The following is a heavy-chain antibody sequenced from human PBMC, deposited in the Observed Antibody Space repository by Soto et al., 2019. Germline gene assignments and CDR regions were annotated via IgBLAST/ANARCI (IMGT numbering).Heavy chain of an antibody. Sequence: PSETLSLTCTVSGGSISSYYWSWIRQPPGKGLEWIGYIYYSGSTNYNPSLKSRVTISVDTSKNQFSLKLSSVTAADTAMYYCARERYVDTATLFDPWGQGTLVTVSS. CDR2: IYYSGST. D-gene: IGHD5-18*01. CDR3: ARERYVDTATLFDP. J-gene: IGHJ5*02. V-gene: IGHV4-59*01. CDR1: GGSISSYY.